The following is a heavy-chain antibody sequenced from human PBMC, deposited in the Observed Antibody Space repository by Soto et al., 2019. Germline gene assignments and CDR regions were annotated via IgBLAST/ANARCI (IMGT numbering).Heavy chain of an antibody. CDR1: GFAFSSYW. CDR3: ARVGQGRYYFDY. Sequence: EVHLVESGGGSVQPGGSLRLSCAGSGFAFSSYWIHWVRQVPGKGLVWVSRINSDGSTTSYADSVRGRFTISRDNAKDTLYLQMNSLRAEDMALYDCARVGQGRYYFDYWGQGTLVTVSS. V-gene: IGHV3-74*01. CDR2: INSDGSTT. J-gene: IGHJ4*02.